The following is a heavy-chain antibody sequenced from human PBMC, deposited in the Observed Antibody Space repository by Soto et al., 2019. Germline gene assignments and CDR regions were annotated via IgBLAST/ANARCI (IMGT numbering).Heavy chain of an antibody. CDR3: ARELFSYFHRSFGCLSSVNWFDP. CDR1: GGSISSGGYY. CDR2: IYYSGSN. D-gene: IGHD2-21*01. Sequence: QVQLQESGPGLVKPSQTLSLTCTVSGGSISSGGYYWSWIRQHTGKGLEWIGYIYYSGSNYYNPSLNNRVTMSLDTSKDQISMKLSSVTAADTAVYYCARELFSYFHRSFGCLSSVNWFDPWGQGTLVTVSS. J-gene: IGHJ5*02. V-gene: IGHV4-31*03.